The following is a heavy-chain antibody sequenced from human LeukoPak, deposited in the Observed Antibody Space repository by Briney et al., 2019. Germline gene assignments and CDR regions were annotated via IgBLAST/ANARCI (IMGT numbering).Heavy chain of an antibody. V-gene: IGHV3-23*01. D-gene: IGHD6-19*01. J-gene: IGHJ4*02. Sequence: GGSLRLSCAASGFTFSSYAMSWVRQAPGKGLEWVSAISGSGGSTYYADSVKGRFTISRDNSKNTLYLQMNSLRAEDTAVYYCAKDLYSSGWSPYYFDYWGQGTLVTVSS. CDR2: ISGSGGST. CDR3: AKDLYSSGWSPYYFDY. CDR1: GFTFSSYA.